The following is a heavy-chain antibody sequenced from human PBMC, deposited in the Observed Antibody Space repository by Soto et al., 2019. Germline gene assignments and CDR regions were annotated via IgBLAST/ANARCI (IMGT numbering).Heavy chain of an antibody. Sequence: QVQLVQSGAEVKKPGSSVKVSCKSSGGTYSPYTINWVRQAPGQGLEWMGRIIPFLGVTNYGLKFQARVTITADKATNTAYMELRGLRFEDTAVYYCARDWESSVSTWSFGGFWGGRTLVTVSS. CDR1: GGTYSPYT. J-gene: IGHJ4*02. V-gene: IGHV1-69*08. CDR2: IIPFLGVT. CDR3: ARDWESSVSTWSFGGF. D-gene: IGHD3-16*01.